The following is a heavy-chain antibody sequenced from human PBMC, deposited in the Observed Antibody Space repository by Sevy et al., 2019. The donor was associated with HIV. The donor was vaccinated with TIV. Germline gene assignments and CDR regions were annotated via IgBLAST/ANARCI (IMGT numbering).Heavy chain of an antibody. D-gene: IGHD6-19*01. CDR1: GFTFSSYW. J-gene: IGHJ4*02. CDR3: ARAYSSGWYSPVYFDY. V-gene: IGHV3-7*01. Sequence: GGSLRLSCAASGFTFSSYWMSWVRQAPGKGLEWVANIKQDGSEKYYVDLVKGRLTISRDNAKNSLYLQMNSLRAEDTAVYYCARAYSSGWYSPVYFDYWGQGTLVTVSS. CDR2: IKQDGSEK.